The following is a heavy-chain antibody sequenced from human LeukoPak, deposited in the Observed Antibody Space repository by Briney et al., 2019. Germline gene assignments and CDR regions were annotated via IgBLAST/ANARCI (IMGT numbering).Heavy chain of an antibody. Sequence: GRSLRLSCAASGFTFDDYAMHWVRQAPGKGLEWVSGISWNSGSIGYADSVKGRFTISRDNAKNSLYLQMNSLRAEDMALYYCATSHDSSGFGFDYWGQGTLVTVSS. CDR1: GFTFDDYA. J-gene: IGHJ4*02. D-gene: IGHD3-22*01. CDR2: ISWNSGSI. CDR3: ATSHDSSGFGFDY. V-gene: IGHV3-9*03.